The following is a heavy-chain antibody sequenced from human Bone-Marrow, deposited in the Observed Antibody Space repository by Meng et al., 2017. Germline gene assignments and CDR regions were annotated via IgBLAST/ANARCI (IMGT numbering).Heavy chain of an antibody. CDR3: AREADGATFDY. CDR2: INAGNGNR. Sequence: QVQLVQPGAEEKKPGAAGKGSCKASGYTFTPYAMHWVRQAPGQGLEWMGWINAGNGNRKYSQKFLGRVTITRDTSASTAYMELSSLRSEDTAVYYCAREADGATFDYWGQGTLVTVSS. J-gene: IGHJ4*02. CDR1: GYTFTPYA. D-gene: IGHD1-26*01. V-gene: IGHV1-3*05.